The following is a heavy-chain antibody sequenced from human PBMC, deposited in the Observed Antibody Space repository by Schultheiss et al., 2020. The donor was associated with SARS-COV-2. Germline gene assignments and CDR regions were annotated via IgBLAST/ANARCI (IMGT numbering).Heavy chain of an antibody. CDR2: IYTSGST. D-gene: IGHD5-18*01. CDR3: ATEGYQGGFDY. CDR1: GGSISSYY. J-gene: IGHJ4*02. Sequence: SETLSLTCTVSGGSISSYYWSWIRQPPGKGLEWIGRIYTSGSTNYNPSLKSRVTMSVDTSKNQFSLKLSSVTAADTAVYYCATEGYQGGFDYWGQGTLVTVSS. V-gene: IGHV4-4*07.